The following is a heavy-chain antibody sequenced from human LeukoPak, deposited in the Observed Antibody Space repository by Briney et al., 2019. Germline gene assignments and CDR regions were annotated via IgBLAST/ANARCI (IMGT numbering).Heavy chain of an antibody. J-gene: IGHJ4*02. CDR1: GFTFSSYW. D-gene: IGHD2-21*01. CDR2: IKQDGSEK. CDR3: ARDFVVGDHVAAYFDY. Sequence: PGGSLRLSCAASGFTFSSYWMSWVRQAPGKGLEWVANIKQDGSEKYNVDSVKGRFTISRDNAKNSLYLQMNSLRAEDTAVYYCARDFVVGDHVAAYFDYWGQGTLVTVSS. V-gene: IGHV3-7*01.